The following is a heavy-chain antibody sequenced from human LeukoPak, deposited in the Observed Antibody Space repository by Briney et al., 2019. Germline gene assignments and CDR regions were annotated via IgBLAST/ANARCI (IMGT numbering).Heavy chain of an antibody. CDR1: GGSISSGSYY. J-gene: IGHJ6*03. CDR3: ARATSSYFYYMDV. Sequence: PSETLSLTCTVSGGSISSGSYYWSWFRQPAEKGLEWIGRIYTSGSAYYNPSLKSRVTISADTSKNQFSLNVSSVTAADTAVYYRARATSSYFYYMDVWGKGTTVTISS. CDR2: IYTSGSA. D-gene: IGHD5-12*01. V-gene: IGHV4-61*02.